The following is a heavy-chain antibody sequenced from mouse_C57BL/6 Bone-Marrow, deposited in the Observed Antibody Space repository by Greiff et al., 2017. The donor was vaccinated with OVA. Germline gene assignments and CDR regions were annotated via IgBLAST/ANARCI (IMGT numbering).Heavy chain of an antibody. D-gene: IGHD1-1*01. J-gene: IGHJ3*01. V-gene: IGHV1-81*01. CDR2: IYPRSGNT. CDR3: ARGAYGSSYHFAY. Sequence: VQLQQSGAELARPGASVKLSCKASGYTFTSYGISWVKQRTGQGLEWIGEIYPRSGNTYYNEKFKGKATLTADKSSSTAYMELRSLTSEDSAVYFCARGAYGSSYHFAYWGQGTLVTVSA. CDR1: GYTFTSYG.